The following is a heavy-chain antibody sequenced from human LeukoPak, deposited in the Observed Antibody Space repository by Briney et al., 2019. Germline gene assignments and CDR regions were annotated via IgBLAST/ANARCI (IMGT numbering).Heavy chain of an antibody. D-gene: IGHD4-11*01. V-gene: IGHV5-51*01. Sequence: GESLKISCKGSGYSFTIYWSGWVRQIPGKGLEWMGIIYPGDSDTRYSPSFQGQVTISADKSISTAYLQWSSLKASDTAMYYCASSYSNYVFDYWGEGTLVSVSS. CDR3: ASSYSNYVFDY. CDR2: IYPGDSDT. J-gene: IGHJ4*02. CDR1: GYSFTIYW.